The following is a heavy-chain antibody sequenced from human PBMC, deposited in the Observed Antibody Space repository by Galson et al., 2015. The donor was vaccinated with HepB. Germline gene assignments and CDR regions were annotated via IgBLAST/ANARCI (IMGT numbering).Heavy chain of an antibody. CDR2: ISYDGSNR. V-gene: IGHV3-30*18. J-gene: IGHJ4*02. Sequence: SLRLSCAASGFTFSSCGMHWVRQAPGKGLEWVAVISYDGSNRYYADSVKGRFTASRDNSENTLYLQMNGLRAEDTAVYYCAKDSMGFSYGPHYFDYWGQGTLVTVSS. D-gene: IGHD5-18*01. CDR1: GFTFSSCG. CDR3: AKDSMGFSYGPHYFDY.